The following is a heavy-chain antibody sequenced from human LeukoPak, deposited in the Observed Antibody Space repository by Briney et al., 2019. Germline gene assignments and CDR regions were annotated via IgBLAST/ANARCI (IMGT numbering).Heavy chain of an antibody. CDR2: INPNSGNT. CDR1: GYTFTGYY. D-gene: IGHD4-23*01. J-gene: IGHJ4*02. V-gene: IGHV1-2*02. Sequence: VASVKVSCKASGYTFTGYYMHWVRQAPGQGLEWMGWINPNSGNTNYAQNFHGRVTMTTDTSTSTAYMELRSLRSDDTAVYYCARSLDAGNPPESGYWGQGTLVTVSS. CDR3: ARSLDAGNPPESGY.